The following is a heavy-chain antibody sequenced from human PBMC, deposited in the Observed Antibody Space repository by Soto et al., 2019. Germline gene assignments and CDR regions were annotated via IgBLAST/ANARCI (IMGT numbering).Heavy chain of an antibody. Sequence: QVQLQESGPGLVKPSETLSLTCSVSGGSVTISSYSWGWIRQPPGKGLEWIGSINYSGTTSYNPSLKSRLXTXVXXSKAQFSLKLSSVAAADTAVYYCARRAGNYGRFDHWGQGTQVIVSS. J-gene: IGHJ4*02. CDR2: INYSGTT. CDR1: GGSVTISSYS. V-gene: IGHV4-39*01. CDR3: ARRAGNYGRFDH. D-gene: IGHD4-17*01.